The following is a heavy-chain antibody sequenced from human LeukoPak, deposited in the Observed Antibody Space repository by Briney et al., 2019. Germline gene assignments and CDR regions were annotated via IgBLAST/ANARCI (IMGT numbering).Heavy chain of an antibody. CDR1: GGTFSSYA. Sequence: SVKVSCKASGGTFSSYAISWVRQAPGQGLEWMGRIIPILGIANYAQKFQGRVTITADKSTSTAYMELSSLRSEDTAVYYCARDTAAGTPLDYWGQGTLVTVSS. J-gene: IGHJ4*02. CDR3: ARDTAAGTPLDY. CDR2: IIPILGIA. V-gene: IGHV1-69*04. D-gene: IGHD6-13*01.